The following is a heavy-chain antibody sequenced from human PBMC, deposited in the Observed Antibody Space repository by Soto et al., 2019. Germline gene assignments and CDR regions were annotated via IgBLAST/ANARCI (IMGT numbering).Heavy chain of an antibody. CDR3: ARGDYAYYYYYMDV. CDR2: IYYSGST. J-gene: IGHJ6*03. D-gene: IGHD4-17*01. CDR1: GGSISSYY. V-gene: IGHV4-59*01. Sequence: SETLSLTCPVSGGSISSYYRSWIRQPPGKGLEWIGYIYYSGSTNYNPSLKSRVTISVDTSKNQFSLKLSSVTAADTAVYYCARGDYAYYYYYMDVWGKGTTVTVSS.